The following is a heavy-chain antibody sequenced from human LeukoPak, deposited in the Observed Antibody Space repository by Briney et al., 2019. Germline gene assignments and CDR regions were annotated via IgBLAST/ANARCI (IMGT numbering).Heavy chain of an antibody. D-gene: IGHD3-10*01. Sequence: PSETLSLTCTVSGGSISSYYWSWIRQPPGKGLEWIGYIYYSGSTNYNPSLKSRVTISVDTSKNQFSLKLSSVTAADTAVYYCARALTPFGAIDYWGQGTLVTVSS. CDR1: GGSISSYY. J-gene: IGHJ4*02. V-gene: IGHV4-59*01. CDR2: IYYSGST. CDR3: ARALTPFGAIDY.